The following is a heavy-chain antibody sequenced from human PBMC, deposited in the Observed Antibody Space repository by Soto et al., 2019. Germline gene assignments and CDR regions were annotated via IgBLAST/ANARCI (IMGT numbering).Heavy chain of an antibody. V-gene: IGHV4-59*01. Sequence: SETLSLTCTVSCGSISSYYWSWIRQPPGKGLEWIGYIYYSGSTNYNPSLKSRVTISVDTSKNQFSLKLSSVTAADTAVYYCARDRGGPFDPWGQGTLVTVSS. CDR3: ARDRGGPFDP. CDR1: CGSISSYY. CDR2: IYYSGST. J-gene: IGHJ5*02.